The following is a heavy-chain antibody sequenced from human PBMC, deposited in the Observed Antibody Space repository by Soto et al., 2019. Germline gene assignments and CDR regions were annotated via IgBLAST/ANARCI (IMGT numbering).Heavy chain of an antibody. Sequence: QGQLVQSGAEVKKPGASVKVSCKASGYTFTRYGISWVRQAPGQGLEWMGWISGYNGDTTYAQKFQGRVTMTVDTSTTTAFMELTSLTSDDRAVYYCAKNGQPPYYYYGMDVWGQGTMVTVSS. CDR3: AKNGQPPYYYYGMDV. V-gene: IGHV1-18*01. J-gene: IGHJ6*02. CDR1: GYTFTRYG. CDR2: ISGYNGDT. D-gene: IGHD2-8*01.